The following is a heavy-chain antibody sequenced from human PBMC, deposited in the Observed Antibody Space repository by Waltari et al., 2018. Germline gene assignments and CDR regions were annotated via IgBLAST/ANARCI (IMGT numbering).Heavy chain of an antibody. CDR2: ISGSGGST. CDR1: GFTFSSYA. J-gene: IGHJ4*02. V-gene: IGHV3-23*01. Sequence: EVQLLESGGGLVQPGGSLRLSCAASGFTFSSYAMSWVRQAPGKGLEWVSAISGSGGSTYYADSVKGRFTISRDNSKNTLYLQMNSLRAEDTAVYYCAKRGQGYCSGGSCYPFDYWGQGTLVTVSS. D-gene: IGHD2-15*01. CDR3: AKRGQGYCSGGSCYPFDY.